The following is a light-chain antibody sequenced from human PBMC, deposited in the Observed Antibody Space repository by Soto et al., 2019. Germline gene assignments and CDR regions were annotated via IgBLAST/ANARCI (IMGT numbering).Light chain of an antibody. J-gene: IGLJ3*02. CDR3: AAWDTSLSGGV. Sequence: QSVLTQPPSVSAAPGQKVTISCSGSSSNIGSDFVSWYQQLPGTAPQLLIYENNKRPPGIPDRFSGSKSATSATLGITGLQTGDEADYYCAAWDTSLSGGVFGGGTKLTVL. CDR2: ENN. CDR1: SSNIGSDF. V-gene: IGLV1-51*02.